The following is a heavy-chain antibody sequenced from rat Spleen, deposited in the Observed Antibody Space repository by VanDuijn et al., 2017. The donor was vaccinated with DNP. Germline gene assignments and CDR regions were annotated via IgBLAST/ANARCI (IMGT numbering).Heavy chain of an antibody. V-gene: IGHV2-1*01. Sequence: QVQLKESGPGLVQPSQTLSLTCTVSGFSLTSNSVHWVRQPPGKGLEWVGAIWRGGSTNYNSVLKSRLSISRDTSKSQVFLKMNSLQTEDTATYYCARDLYGSYGYWGQGVMVTVSS. CDR1: GFSLTSNS. CDR2: IWRGGST. D-gene: IGHD1-3*01. CDR3: ARDLYGSYGY. J-gene: IGHJ2*01.